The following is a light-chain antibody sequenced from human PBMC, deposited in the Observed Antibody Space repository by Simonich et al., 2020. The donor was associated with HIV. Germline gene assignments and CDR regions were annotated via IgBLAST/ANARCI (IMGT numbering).Light chain of an antibody. CDR1: SSDVGGYKY. CDR3: CSYAGSSTWV. J-gene: IGLJ3*02. CDR2: DVS. Sequence: QSALTQPASVSGSPGQSITISCTGTSSDVGGYKYVSWYQQHPGKAPKLMIYDVSKRPSGVSNRLSGSKSGNTASLTISGLQAEDEADYYCCSYAGSSTWVFGGGTKLTVL. V-gene: IGLV2-23*02.